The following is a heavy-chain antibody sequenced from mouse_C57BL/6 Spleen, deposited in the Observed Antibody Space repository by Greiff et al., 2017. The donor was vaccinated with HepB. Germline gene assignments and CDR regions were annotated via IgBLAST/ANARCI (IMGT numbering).Heavy chain of an antibody. D-gene: IGHD1-1*01. Sequence: EVQLQQSGPELVKPGASVKISCKASGYTFTDYYMNWVKQSHGKSLEWIGDINPNNGGTSYNQKFKGKATLTVDKSSSTAYMELRSLTSEDSAVYYCAGRYYYGSSYFDYWGQGTTLTVSS. CDR3: AGRYYYGSSYFDY. CDR2: INPNNGGT. J-gene: IGHJ2*01. V-gene: IGHV1-26*01. CDR1: GYTFTDYY.